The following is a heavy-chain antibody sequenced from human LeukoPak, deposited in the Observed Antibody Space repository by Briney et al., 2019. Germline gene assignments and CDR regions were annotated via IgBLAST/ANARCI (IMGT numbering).Heavy chain of an antibody. V-gene: IGHV3-74*01. CDR3: TRGWGMDV. J-gene: IGHJ6*02. Sequence: GGSLRLSCAASGFSFSTYWMHWVHQAPGKGPVWVSRINSDGSSASYAESVKGRFTISRDNAKNTLYLQMSSLRAEDTAVYYCTRGWGMDVWGQGATVTVSS. D-gene: IGHD2-15*01. CDR2: INSDGSSA. CDR1: GFSFSTYW.